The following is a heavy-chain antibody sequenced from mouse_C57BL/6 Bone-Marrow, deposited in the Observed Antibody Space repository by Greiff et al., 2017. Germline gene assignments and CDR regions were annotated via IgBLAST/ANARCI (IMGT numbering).Heavy chain of an antibody. J-gene: IGHJ3*01. D-gene: IGHD2-3*01. CDR1: GYTFTSYW. Sequence: VQLQQPGAELVKPGASVKLSCKASGYTFTSYWMQWVKQRPGQGLEWIGEIDPSDSYPNYNQKFKGKATLTVDTSSSTAYMQLSSLTSEDSAVYYCASEGYPYWFAYWGQGTLVTVSA. CDR3: ASEGYPYWFAY. V-gene: IGHV1-50*01. CDR2: IDPSDSYP.